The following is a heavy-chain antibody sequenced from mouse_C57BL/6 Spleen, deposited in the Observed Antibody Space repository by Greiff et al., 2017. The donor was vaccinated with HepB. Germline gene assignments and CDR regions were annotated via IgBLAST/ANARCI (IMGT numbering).Heavy chain of an antibody. CDR3: ARGGYYYGSSYAMDY. V-gene: IGHV5-16*01. Sequence: EVNLVESEGGLVQPGRSMKLSCTASGFTFSDYYMAWVRQVPEKGLEWVANINYDGSSTYYLDSLKSRFIISRDNAKNILYLQMSSLKSEDTATYYCARGGYYYGSSYAMDYWGQGTSVTVSS. D-gene: IGHD1-1*01. CDR2: INYDGSST. CDR1: GFTFSDYY. J-gene: IGHJ4*01.